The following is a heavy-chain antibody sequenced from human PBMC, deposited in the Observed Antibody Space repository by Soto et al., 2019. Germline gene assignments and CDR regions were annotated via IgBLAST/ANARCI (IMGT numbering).Heavy chain of an antibody. CDR2: IFHRGDT. V-gene: IGHV4-4*02. J-gene: IGHJ3*02. CDR1: GGSVSSNHW. CDR3: ASHFGTGGYGAFDI. Sequence: SETLSLTCALSGGSVSSNHWWTWVRQTPGKGLEWIGEIFHRGDTNYNAFLKSRVTISIDKSRNQLSLTLTSVTAADTAIYYCASHFGTGGYGAFDIWGQGTVVTVSS. D-gene: IGHD6-13*01.